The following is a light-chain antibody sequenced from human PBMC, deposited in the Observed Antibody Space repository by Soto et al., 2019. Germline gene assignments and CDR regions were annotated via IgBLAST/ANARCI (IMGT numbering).Light chain of an antibody. Sequence: EVVMTQSPATLSVSPGERATLSCRASRSVNQYLAWYQQRPGQAPRLLIYDASTRAAGVAARFSGSGSGTDFTLTISSLQSEDVAVYYCQQYNPYTWTFGHGTKVEIK. V-gene: IGKV3-15*01. J-gene: IGKJ1*01. CDR3: QQYNPYTWT. CDR1: RSVNQY. CDR2: DAS.